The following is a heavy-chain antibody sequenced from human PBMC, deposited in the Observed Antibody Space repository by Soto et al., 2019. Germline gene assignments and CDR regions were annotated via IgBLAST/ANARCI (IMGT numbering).Heavy chain of an antibody. D-gene: IGHD3-10*01. V-gene: IGHV4-34*01. CDR1: GGSIRSYC. Sequence: SETLSLTCTVSGGSIRSYCWTWIRQPPGEGLEWIGEINHSGSTNYNPSLKSRVTISVDTSKNQFSLKLSSVTAAATAVYYCAMLYGSGTYDSFDIWRQGTMVTVSS. CDR2: INHSGST. CDR3: AMLYGSGTYDSFDI. J-gene: IGHJ3*02.